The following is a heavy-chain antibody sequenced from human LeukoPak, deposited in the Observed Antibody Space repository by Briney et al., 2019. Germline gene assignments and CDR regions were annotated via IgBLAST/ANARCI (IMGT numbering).Heavy chain of an antibody. V-gene: IGHV4-34*01. Sequence: SETLSLTCAVYGGSFSGYYYNWIRQPPGKGLEWIGEINHSGSTNYNPSLKSRVTTSVDSSKKQFPLQLSSVTAADTAVYYCARGRGRYYGMDVWGQGTTVTVSS. D-gene: IGHD3-10*01. CDR2: INHSGST. J-gene: IGHJ6*02. CDR3: ARGRGRYYGMDV. CDR1: GGSFSGYY.